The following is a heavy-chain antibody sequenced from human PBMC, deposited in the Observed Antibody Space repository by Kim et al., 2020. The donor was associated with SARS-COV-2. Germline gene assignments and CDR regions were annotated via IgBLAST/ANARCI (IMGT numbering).Heavy chain of an antibody. Sequence: GGSLRLSCTASGFTFSAYWMHWVRQAPGKGLVWVSRITDTGNVQSYADSVKGRFTSSRDNAKNTLYLQMNSLRAEDTAVYYCARDGGVPDHDWRFDLWGRGTLVTVSS. J-gene: IGHJ2*01. V-gene: IGHV3-74*01. CDR2: ITDTGNVQ. D-gene: IGHD3-16*01. CDR3: ARDGGVPDHDWRFDL. CDR1: GFTFSAYW.